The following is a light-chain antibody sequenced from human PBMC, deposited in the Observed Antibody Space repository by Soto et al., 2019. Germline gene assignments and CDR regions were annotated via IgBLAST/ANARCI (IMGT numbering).Light chain of an antibody. Sequence: QSALAQPPSASGSXXXXXXXSCTGTSSDIGAYNYVSWYQQYPGKAPKLIIYDVNQRPSGVPDRFSGSKSGNTASLTVSGLQAEDEAVYYCNSFAGGAHVVFGGGTKLTVL. CDR2: DVN. CDR1: SSDIGAYNY. CDR3: NSFAGGAHVV. J-gene: IGLJ2*01. V-gene: IGLV2-8*01.